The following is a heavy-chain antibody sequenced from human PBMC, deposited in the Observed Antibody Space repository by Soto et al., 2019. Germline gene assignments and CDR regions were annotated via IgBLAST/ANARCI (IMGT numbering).Heavy chain of an antibody. CDR1: GGSISSGGYY. Sequence: PSETLSLTCTVSGGSISSGGYYWSWIRQHPGKGLEWIGYIYYSGSTYYNPSLKSRVTISVDTSKNQFSLKLSSVTAADTAVYYCARCGFDWLLSAAYGMDVWGQGTTVTVS. CDR2: IYYSGST. D-gene: IGHD3-9*01. CDR3: ARCGFDWLLSAAYGMDV. V-gene: IGHV4-31*03. J-gene: IGHJ6*02.